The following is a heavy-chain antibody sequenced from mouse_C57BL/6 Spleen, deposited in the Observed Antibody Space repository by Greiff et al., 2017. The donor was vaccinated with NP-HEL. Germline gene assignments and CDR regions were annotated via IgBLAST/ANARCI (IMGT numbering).Heavy chain of an antibody. CDR1: GYTFTSYW. D-gene: IGHD2-3*01. CDR3: ASQIYDGYYG. J-gene: IGHJ3*02. V-gene: IGHV1-50*01. CDR2: IDPSDSYT. Sequence: QVQLQQSGAELVKPGASVKLSCKASGYTFTSYWMQWVKQRPGQGLEWIGEIDPSDSYTNYNQKFKGKATLTVDTSSSTAYMQLSSLTSEDSAVYYCASQIYDGYYGWGQGTLVTVSA.